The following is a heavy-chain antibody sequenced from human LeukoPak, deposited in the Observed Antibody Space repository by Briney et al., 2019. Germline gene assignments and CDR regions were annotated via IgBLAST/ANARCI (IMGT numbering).Heavy chain of an antibody. CDR2: ISYDGSNK. CDR3: AREGEVWSGHFSGAFDI. J-gene: IGHJ3*02. CDR1: GFTFSSYA. Sequence: GGSLRLSCAASGFTFSSYAMHWVRQAPGKGLEWVAVISYDGSNKYYADSVKGRFTISRDNSKNTLYLQMNSLRAEDTAVYYCAREGEVWSGHFSGAFDIWGQGTMVTVSS. V-gene: IGHV3-30-3*01. D-gene: IGHD3-3*01.